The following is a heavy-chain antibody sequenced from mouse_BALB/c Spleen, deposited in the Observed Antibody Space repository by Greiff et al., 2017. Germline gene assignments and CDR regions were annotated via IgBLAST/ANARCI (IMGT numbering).Heavy chain of an antibody. CDR3: ARDSTVYYAMDY. Sequence: EVQLQELGPGLVKPSQSLSLTCSVTGYSITSGYYWNWIRQFPGNKLEWMGYISYDGSNNYNPSLKNRISITRDTSKNQFFLKLNSVTTEDTATYYCARDSTVYYAMDYWGQGTSVTVSS. CDR1: GYSITSGYY. J-gene: IGHJ4*01. CDR2: ISYDGSN. D-gene: IGHD4-1*02. V-gene: IGHV3-6*02.